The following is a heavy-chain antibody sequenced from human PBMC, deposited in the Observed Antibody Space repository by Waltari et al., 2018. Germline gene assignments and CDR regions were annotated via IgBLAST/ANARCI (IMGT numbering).Heavy chain of an antibody. V-gene: IGHV4-34*01. Sequence: QVQLQQWGAGLLKPSETLSLTCAVYGGSFSGYYWSWIRQPPGKGLEWIGEINHSGSTNYNPSLKSRVTISVDTSKNQFSLKLSSVTAADTAVYYCASFPIAARPPYYYYYYMDVWGKGTTVTVSS. CDR1: GGSFSGYY. J-gene: IGHJ6*03. D-gene: IGHD6-6*01. CDR3: ASFPIAARPPYYYYYYMDV. CDR2: INHSGST.